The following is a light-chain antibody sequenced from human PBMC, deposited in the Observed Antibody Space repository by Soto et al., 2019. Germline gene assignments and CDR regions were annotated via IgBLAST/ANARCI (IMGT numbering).Light chain of an antibody. CDR2: DTS. CDR3: QQRSTWPRYT. J-gene: IGKJ2*01. CDR1: ESVSSY. V-gene: IGKV3-11*01. Sequence: EIVLTQSPATLSLSPGDRATLSCRASESVSSYLAWFQQKPGQAPRRLIYDTSYRATGTPARFSGSRSGTDFTLTISSLEPEDFAVYYCQQRSTWPRYTFGQGTKLEIK.